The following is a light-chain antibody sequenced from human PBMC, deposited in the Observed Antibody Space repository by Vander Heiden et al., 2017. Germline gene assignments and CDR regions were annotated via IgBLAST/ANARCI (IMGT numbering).Light chain of an antibody. J-gene: IGLJ2*01. CDR3: SSYTSSSTPYVV. CDR2: EVS. CDR1: SSDVGGYNY. Sequence: QSALTQPASVSVSPGQSITLSCTGTSSDVGGYNYVSWYQQHTGKAPKLMIYEVSNRPSGVSNRFSGSKSGNTASLTISGLQAEDEADYYCSSYTSSSTPYVVFGGGTKLTVL. V-gene: IGLV2-14*01.